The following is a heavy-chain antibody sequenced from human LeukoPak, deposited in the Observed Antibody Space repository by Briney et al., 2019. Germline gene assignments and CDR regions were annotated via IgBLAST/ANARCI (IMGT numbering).Heavy chain of an antibody. CDR1: GFTFSNYY. J-gene: IGHJ4*02. Sequence: GGSLRLSCAASGFTFSNYYMNWVRQAPGKGLEWVSSISSGSSYIYYADSLKGRFTISRDNAQNSLYLRMNSLRAEDTAVYYCATGVRGYNSALDYWGQGTLVTVSS. D-gene: IGHD6-19*01. CDR2: ISSGSSYI. CDR3: ATGVRGYNSALDY. V-gene: IGHV3-21*01.